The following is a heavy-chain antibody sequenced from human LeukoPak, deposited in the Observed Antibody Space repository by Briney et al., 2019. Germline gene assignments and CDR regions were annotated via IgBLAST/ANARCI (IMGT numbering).Heavy chain of an antibody. CDR1: GGSISSYY. D-gene: IGHD1-1*01. V-gene: IGHV4-59*08. CDR2: IYYSGST. Sequence: SETLSLTCTVSGGSISSYYWSWIRQPPGKGLEWIGHIYYSGSTNYNPSLKSRVTISVDTSKNQFSLKLSSVTAADTAVYYCARLTTGGYYYGMDVWGQGTTVTVSS. CDR3: ARLTTGGYYYGMDV. J-gene: IGHJ6*02.